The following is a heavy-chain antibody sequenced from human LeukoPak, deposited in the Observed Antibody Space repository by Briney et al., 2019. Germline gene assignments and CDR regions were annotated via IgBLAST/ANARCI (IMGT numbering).Heavy chain of an antibody. CDR1: GFTFRDYA. Sequence: VGSLRLSCAASGFTFRDYAMHWGRQAPGRGLGWVAVISHDGATTSYEDSVKGRFTISRDNSKNTLYLQMNSLRAEDTAVYYCAKDDYGMDVWGQGTTVTVSS. CDR3: AKDDYGMDV. J-gene: IGHJ6*02. V-gene: IGHV3-30*04. CDR2: ISHDGATT.